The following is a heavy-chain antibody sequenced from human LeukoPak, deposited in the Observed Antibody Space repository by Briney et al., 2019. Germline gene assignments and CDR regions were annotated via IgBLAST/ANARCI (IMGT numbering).Heavy chain of an antibody. J-gene: IGHJ4*02. CDR1: GFTFSSYE. CDR2: ISSSGSTI. V-gene: IGHV3-48*03. CDR3: ASFDDYEFWSGYSY. D-gene: IGHD3-3*01. Sequence: GGSLRLSCAASGFTFSSYEMNWVRQAPGKGLEWVSYISSSGSTIYYADSVKGRFTISRDNAKNSLYLQMNSLRAEDTAVYYCASFDDYEFWSGYSYWGQGTLVTVSS.